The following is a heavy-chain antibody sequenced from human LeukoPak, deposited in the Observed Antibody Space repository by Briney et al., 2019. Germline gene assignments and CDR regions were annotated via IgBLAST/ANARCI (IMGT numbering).Heavy chain of an antibody. CDR3: ARAGVGATLIDY. J-gene: IGHJ4*02. CDR2: INPNSGGT. D-gene: IGHD1-26*01. V-gene: IGHV1-2*02. Sequence: ASVKVSCTASGYTFTGYYMHWVRQAPGQGLEWMGWINPNSGGTNYAQKFQGRVTMTRDTSISTAYMELSRLRSDDTAVYYCARAGVGATLIDYWGQGTLVTVSS. CDR1: GYTFTGYY.